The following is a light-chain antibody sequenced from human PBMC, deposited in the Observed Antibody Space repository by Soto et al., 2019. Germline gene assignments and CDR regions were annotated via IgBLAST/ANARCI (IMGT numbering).Light chain of an antibody. Sequence: DIQMTQSPSSLSASVGDRVSITCQASRGISNSLAWYQQKPGKAPKLLVYDASNLETGVPSRFSGRGAGTHFTFTITSLQAEDIATYYCQQYEDLPRTFGQGTKVDIK. CDR3: QQYEDLPRT. J-gene: IGKJ1*01. CDR1: RGISNS. CDR2: DAS. V-gene: IGKV1-33*01.